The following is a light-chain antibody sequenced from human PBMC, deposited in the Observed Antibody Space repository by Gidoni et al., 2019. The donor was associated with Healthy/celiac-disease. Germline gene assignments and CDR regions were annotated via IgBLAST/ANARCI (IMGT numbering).Light chain of an antibody. CDR2: SAS. CDR3: LQDYNYPWT. V-gene: IGKV1-6*01. CDR1: QGIRND. J-gene: IGKJ1*01. Sequence: AIQMNQSPSSLSASVGDRVTITCRASQGIRNDLGWYQQKPGKAPKLLIYSASSLQSGVPSRFSGSGSGTDFTLTISSLQPEDFATYYCLQDYNYPWTFGQGTKVEIK.